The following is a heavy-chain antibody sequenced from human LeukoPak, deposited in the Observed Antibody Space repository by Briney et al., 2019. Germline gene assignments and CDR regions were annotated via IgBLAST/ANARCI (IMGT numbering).Heavy chain of an antibody. V-gene: IGHV3-30*18. D-gene: IGHD3-9*01. CDR1: GLTFSSYG. J-gene: IGHJ4*02. CDR3: AKALRYFDWLYLQ. Sequence: GGSLSRSCAASGLTFSSYGMHWVRQAPGQGLEWVAVISYDGSNKYYADYVKGRFTISRDNSKNTLYLQMNSLRAEDTAVYYCAKALRYFDWLYLQWGERCLVSVSS. CDR2: ISYDGSNK.